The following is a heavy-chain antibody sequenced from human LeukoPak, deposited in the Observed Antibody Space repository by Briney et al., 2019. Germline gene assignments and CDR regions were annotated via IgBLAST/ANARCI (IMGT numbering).Heavy chain of an antibody. Sequence: ASVMVSCKASGYTFTGYYMHWVRQAPGQGPEWMGWINPNSGGTNYAQKFQGRVTMTRDTSLSTVYMELSRLRSDDTAVYYCATQATSGWHFSWGQGTLVTVSS. CDR3: ATQATSGWHFS. D-gene: IGHD6-19*01. CDR2: INPNSGGT. V-gene: IGHV1-2*02. J-gene: IGHJ5*02. CDR1: GYTFTGYY.